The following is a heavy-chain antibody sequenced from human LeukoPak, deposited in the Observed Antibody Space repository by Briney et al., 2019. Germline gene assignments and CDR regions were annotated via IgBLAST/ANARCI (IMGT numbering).Heavy chain of an antibody. D-gene: IGHD3-22*01. J-gene: IGHJ5*02. Sequence: PSETLSLTCTVSDGSISSGDYYWSWIRQPPGKGLEWIGYIYYSGSTYYNPSLKSRVTISVDTSKNQFSLKLSSVTAADTAVYYCARGVLYDGSGLNWFDPWGQGTLVTVSS. CDR3: ARGVLYDGSGLNWFDP. CDR2: IYYSGST. CDR1: DGSISSGDYY. V-gene: IGHV4-30-4*01.